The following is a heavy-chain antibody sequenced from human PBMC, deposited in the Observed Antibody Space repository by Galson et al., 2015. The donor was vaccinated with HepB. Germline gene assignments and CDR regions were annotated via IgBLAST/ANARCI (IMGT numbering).Heavy chain of an antibody. D-gene: IGHD2-21*02. CDR3: AKDRAYCDGDCYSPYWYFDL. CDR2: ISGSGDGT. V-gene: IGHV3-23*01. CDR1: GFKFSSYA. J-gene: IGHJ2*01. Sequence: SLRLSCAASGFKFSSYAMSWVRQAPGKGLEWVSAISGSGDGTYNADSVKGRFTISRDNSKNTLYLQMNSLRAEDTAVYYCAKDRAYCDGDCYSPYWYFDLWGRGTLVTVSS.